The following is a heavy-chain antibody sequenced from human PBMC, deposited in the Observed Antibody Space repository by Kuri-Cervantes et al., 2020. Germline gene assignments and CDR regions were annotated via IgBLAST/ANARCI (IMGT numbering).Heavy chain of an antibody. J-gene: IGHJ6*03. V-gene: IGHV4-59*01. Sequence: ESLKISCTVSGGSISSYYWSWIRQPPGKGLEWIGYIYYSGSTNYSPSLKSRVTISVDTSKNQFSLKLSSVTAADTAVYYCARFAVSVHPEYYYYYYMDVWGKGTTVTVSS. CDR3: ARFAVSVHPEYYYYYYMDV. D-gene: IGHD3-10*01. CDR1: GGSISSYY. CDR2: IYYSGST.